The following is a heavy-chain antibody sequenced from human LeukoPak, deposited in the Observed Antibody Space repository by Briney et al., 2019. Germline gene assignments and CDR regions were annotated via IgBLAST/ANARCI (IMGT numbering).Heavy chain of an antibody. V-gene: IGHV3-73*01. J-gene: IGHJ4*02. CDR2: IRSKANSYAT. CDR3: AKDRSCTNDICHGDFDY. Sequence: GGSLRLSCAASGFTFSGSAMHWVRQASGKGLEWVGRIRSKANSYATAYAASVKGRFTISRDNSKNTLYLQMNSLRAEDTAVYYCAKDRSCTNDICHGDFDYWGQGTLVTVSS. D-gene: IGHD2-8*01. CDR1: GFTFSGSA.